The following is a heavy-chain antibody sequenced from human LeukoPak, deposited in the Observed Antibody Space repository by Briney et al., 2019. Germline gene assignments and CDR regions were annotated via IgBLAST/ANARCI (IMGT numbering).Heavy chain of an antibody. J-gene: IGHJ4*02. CDR3: AKTRSWLNELDY. Sequence: GGSLRLSCAASGFTFSSYAMSWVRQAPGKGLEWVSAISGSGGSTYYADSVKGWFTISRDNSKNTLYLQMNSLRAEDTAVYYCAKTRSWLNELDYWGQGTLVTVSS. D-gene: IGHD6-13*01. V-gene: IGHV3-23*01. CDR2: ISGSGGST. CDR1: GFTFSSYA.